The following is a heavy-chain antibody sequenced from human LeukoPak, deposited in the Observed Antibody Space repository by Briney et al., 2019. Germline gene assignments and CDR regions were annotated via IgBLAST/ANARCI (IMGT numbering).Heavy chain of an antibody. V-gene: IGHV4-59*01. CDR1: GGSISSYY. CDR3: ARDPGVVARYYFDY. D-gene: IGHD2-15*01. Sequence: PSETLSLTCTVPGGSISSYYWSWIRQPPGKGLEWIGYIYYSGSTNYNPSLKSRVTISVDTSKNQFSLKLSSVTAADTAVYYCARDPGVVARYYFDYWGQGTLVTVSS. J-gene: IGHJ4*02. CDR2: IYYSGST.